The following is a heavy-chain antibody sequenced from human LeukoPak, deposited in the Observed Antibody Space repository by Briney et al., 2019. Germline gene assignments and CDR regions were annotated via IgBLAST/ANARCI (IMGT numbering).Heavy chain of an antibody. J-gene: IGHJ3*02. CDR2: INPNSGGT. Sequence: GASVKVSCKASGYTFTAYYMHWVRQAPGQGLEWMGWINPNSGGTNYAQKFQGRVTMTRDTSISTAYMELSRLRSHDTAVYYCARHCSSTSCYDAFDIWGQGTMVSVSS. D-gene: IGHD2-2*01. V-gene: IGHV1-2*02. CDR1: GYTFTAYY. CDR3: ARHCSSTSCYDAFDI.